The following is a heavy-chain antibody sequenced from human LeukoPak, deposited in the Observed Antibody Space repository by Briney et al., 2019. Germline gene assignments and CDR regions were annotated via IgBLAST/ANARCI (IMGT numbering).Heavy chain of an antibody. CDR2: IYYSGST. J-gene: IGHJ4*02. V-gene: IGHV4-39*01. D-gene: IGHD3-3*01. CDR3: ARGSTEGRITIFGVVYDY. CDR1: GGSISSSSYY. Sequence: SETLSLTCTVSGGSISSSSYYWGWIRQPPGKGLEWIGSIYYSGSTYYNPSLKSRVTISVDTSKNQFSLKLSSVTAADTAVYYCARGSTEGRITIFGVVYDYWGQGTLVTVSS.